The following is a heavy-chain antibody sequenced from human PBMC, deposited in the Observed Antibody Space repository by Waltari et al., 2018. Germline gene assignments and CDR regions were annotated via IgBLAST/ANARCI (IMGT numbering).Heavy chain of an antibody. D-gene: IGHD2-2*01. V-gene: IGHV3-23*01. CDR3: AKNEYIVVVPAAIRH. J-gene: IGHJ1*01. CDR2: ISGSGGST. CDR1: GFTFSSYA. Sequence: EVQLLESGGGLVQPGGSLRLSCAASGFTFSSYAMSWVRQAPGKGLEWVSAISGSGGSTYYADAVKGRFTISRDNSKNTLYLQMNSLRAEDTAVYYCAKNEYIVVVPAAIRHWGQGTLVTVSS.